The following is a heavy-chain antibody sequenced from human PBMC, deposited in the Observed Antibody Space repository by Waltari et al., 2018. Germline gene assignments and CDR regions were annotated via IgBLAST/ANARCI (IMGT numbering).Heavy chain of an antibody. D-gene: IGHD4-17*01. Sequence: QLQLQESGPGLVKPSETLSLTCTVSGGSISSSSYYWGWIRQPPGKGLEWIGGIYYRGSTYYNPPFKSRVTISVDTSKNQFSLKLSSVTAADTAVYYCARLGMTTVTTDFDYWGQGTLVTVSS. CDR1: GGSISSSSYY. CDR2: IYYRGST. V-gene: IGHV4-39*01. J-gene: IGHJ4*02. CDR3: ARLGMTTVTTDFDY.